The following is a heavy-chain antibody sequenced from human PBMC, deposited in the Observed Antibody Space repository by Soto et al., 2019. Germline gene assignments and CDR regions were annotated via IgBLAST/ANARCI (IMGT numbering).Heavy chain of an antibody. CDR2: IIPIFGTA. Sequence: SVKVSCKASGGSFSSYAISWVRQAPGQGLEWMGGIIPIFGTANYAQKFQGRVTITADKSTSTAYMELSSLRSEDTAVYYCARGLGYYYGSGSYSSGSSGPHYYYGMYVSSQRTTVTVS. J-gene: IGHJ6*02. CDR3: ARGLGYYYGSGSYSSGSSGPHYYYGMYV. D-gene: IGHD3-10*01. CDR1: GGSFSSYA. V-gene: IGHV1-69*06.